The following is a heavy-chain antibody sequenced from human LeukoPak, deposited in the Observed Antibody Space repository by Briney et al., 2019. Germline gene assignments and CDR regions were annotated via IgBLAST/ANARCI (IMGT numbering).Heavy chain of an antibody. D-gene: IGHD2-2*01. V-gene: IGHV1-2*02. Sequence: GASEKVSCKASGYTFTGYYMHWVRQAPGQGLEWMGWINPNSGGTNYAQKFQGRVTMTRDTSISTAYMELSRLRSDGTAVYYCARGGCSSTSCYQPFDPWGQGTLVTVSS. CDR2: INPNSGGT. CDR1: GYTFTGYY. J-gene: IGHJ5*02. CDR3: ARGGCSSTSCYQPFDP.